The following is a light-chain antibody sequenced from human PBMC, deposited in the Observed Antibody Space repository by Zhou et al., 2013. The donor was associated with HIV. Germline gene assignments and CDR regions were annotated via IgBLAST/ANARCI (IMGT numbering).Light chain of an antibody. CDR2: GAS. V-gene: IGKV3D-15*01. CDR1: QSVSSN. J-gene: IGKJ4*01. CDR3: QQYNNWPPPLT. Sequence: EIVLTQSPGTLSLSPGERATLSCRASQSVSSNFLAWHQQRPGQSPRLLIYGASTRATGIPARFSGSGSGTEFTLTISSLQSEDFAVYYCQQYNNWPPPLTFGGGTKVEIK.